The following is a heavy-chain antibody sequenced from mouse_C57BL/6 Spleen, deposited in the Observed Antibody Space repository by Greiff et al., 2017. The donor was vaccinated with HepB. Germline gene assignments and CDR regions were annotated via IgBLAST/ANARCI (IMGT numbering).Heavy chain of an antibody. V-gene: IGHV5-6*02. D-gene: IGHD6-5*01. CDR2: ISSGGSYT. Sequence: DVKLVESGGDLVKPGGSLKLSCAASGFTFSSYGMSWVRQTPDKRLEWVATISSGGSYTYYPDSVKGRFTISRDNAKNTLYLQMSSLKSEDTAMYYCARQAYSPFMDYWGQGTSVTVSS. J-gene: IGHJ4*01. CDR3: ARQAYSPFMDY. CDR1: GFTFSSYG.